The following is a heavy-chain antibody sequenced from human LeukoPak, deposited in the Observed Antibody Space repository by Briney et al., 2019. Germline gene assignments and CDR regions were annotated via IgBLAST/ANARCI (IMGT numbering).Heavy chain of an antibody. CDR1: GYSFTSNW. Sequence: GESLKISCKASGYSFTSNWIGWVRQMPGKGLEWMGIIFPGDSDTRYSPSFQGQVTISVDKSISTAYLQWSSLKASDAATYYCARAPGGGFWTGYPSHFASGGQGTLVTVSS. J-gene: IGHJ4*02. V-gene: IGHV5-51*01. CDR3: ARAPGGGFWTGYPSHFAS. CDR2: IFPGDSDT. D-gene: IGHD3/OR15-3a*01.